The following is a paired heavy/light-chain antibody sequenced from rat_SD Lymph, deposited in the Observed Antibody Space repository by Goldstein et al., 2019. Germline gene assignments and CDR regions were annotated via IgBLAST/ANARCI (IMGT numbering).Light chain of an antibody. V-gene: IGKV1S26*01. CDR3: FQATHDPYT. Sequence: DVVLTQTPVSLSVTLGDQASISCRSSQSLEYSDGYTYLEWYLQKPGQSPQLLIYGVSNRFSGVPDRFIGSGSGTDFTLKISRVEPEDLGVYYCFQATHDPYTFGAGTKLELK. J-gene: IGKJ2-3*01. CDR2: GVS. CDR1: QSLEYSDGYTY.
Heavy chain of an antibody. CDR3: AGFYYYSSYRGDNWFAY. CDR2: INTGSGGT. D-gene: IGHD1-2*01. J-gene: IGHJ3*01. CDR1: GYTFTSYD. Sequence: QVQLQQSGAELAKPGSSVKISCKASGYTFTSYDISWIKQTTGQGLEYIGYINTGSGGTYYNEKFKGKATLTVDKSSSTAFMQLSSLTPEDTAVYYCAGFYYYSSYRGDNWFAYWGQGTLVTVSS. V-gene: IGHV1-57*01.